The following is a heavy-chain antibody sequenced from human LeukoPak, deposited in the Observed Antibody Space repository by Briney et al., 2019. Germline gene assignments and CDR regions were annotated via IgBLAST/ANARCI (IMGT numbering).Heavy chain of an antibody. CDR1: GGSFSGYY. CDR3: ARLLYYDYVWGSYRPKVVDY. Sequence: PSETLSLTCAVYGGSFSGYYWCWIRQPPGQGLELNGEINHSGSTNYNPSLKSRVTISIETSKNQFSLKLSSVTAADTAVYYCARLLYYDYVWGSYRPKVVDYWGQGTLVTVSS. J-gene: IGHJ4*02. V-gene: IGHV4-34*01. D-gene: IGHD3-16*02. CDR2: INHSGST.